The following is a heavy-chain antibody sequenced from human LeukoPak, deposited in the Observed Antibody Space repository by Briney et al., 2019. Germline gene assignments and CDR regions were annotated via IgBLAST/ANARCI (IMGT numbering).Heavy chain of an antibody. CDR2: IIPIFGTA. CDR3: ASNLRGYYYMDV. V-gene: IGHV1-69*13. D-gene: IGHD4-17*01. Sequence: GASVKVSCKASGGTFSSYAISWVRQAPGQGLEWMGGIIPIFGTANYAQKFQGRVTITADESTSTAYMELSSLRSEDTAVSYCASNLRGYYYMDVWGKGTTVTVSS. J-gene: IGHJ6*03. CDR1: GGTFSSYA.